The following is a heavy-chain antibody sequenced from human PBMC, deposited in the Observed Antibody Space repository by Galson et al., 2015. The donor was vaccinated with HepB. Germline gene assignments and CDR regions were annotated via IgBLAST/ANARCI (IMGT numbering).Heavy chain of an antibody. V-gene: IGHV4-31*03. CDR1: GGSISSGAYY. Sequence: QVQLQESGPGLVKPSQALSLTCTVSGGSISSGAYYWTWFRQSPGKGLEWLGYISYSGYTSYNPSLKSRLTISADTSETQFSLKVTSVTAADTAVYYCTRATSWFDPWGQGTLVTVSS. CDR2: ISYSGYT. J-gene: IGHJ5*02. CDR3: TRATSWFDP.